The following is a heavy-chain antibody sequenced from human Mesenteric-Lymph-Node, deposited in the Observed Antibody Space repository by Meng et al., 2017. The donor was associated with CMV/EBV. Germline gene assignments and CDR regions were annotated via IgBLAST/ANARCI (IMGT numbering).Heavy chain of an antibody. D-gene: IGHD2-2*01. CDR1: GYSFNSYW. CDR2: IYPGDSDT. V-gene: IGHV5-51*01. Sequence: GESLKISCKGSGYSFNSYWIGWVRQVPGKGLEWMGIIYPGDSDTRYSPSFQGQVTISADKSISTASLQWSRLKASDTAMYYCARAGGAYCTTTSCLVYWGQGTLVTVSS. CDR3: ARAGGAYCTTTSCLVY. J-gene: IGHJ4*02.